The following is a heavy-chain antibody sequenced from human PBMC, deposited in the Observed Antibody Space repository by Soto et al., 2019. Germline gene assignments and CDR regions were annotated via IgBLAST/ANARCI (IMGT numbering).Heavy chain of an antibody. D-gene: IGHD3-9*01. V-gene: IGHV4-59*08. Sequence: SETLSLTCTVSGGSISSYYWSWIRQPPGKGLEWIGYIYYSGSTNYNPSLKSRVTISVDTSKNQFSLKLSSVTAADTAVYYCASSLRYFDWLLRFYWFEPWGQGTLVTVSS. CDR3: ASSLRYFDWLLRFYWFEP. J-gene: IGHJ5*02. CDR2: IYYSGST. CDR1: GGSISSYY.